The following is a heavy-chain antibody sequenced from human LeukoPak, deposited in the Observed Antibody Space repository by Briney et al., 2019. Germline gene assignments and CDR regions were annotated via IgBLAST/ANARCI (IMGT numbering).Heavy chain of an antibody. CDR2: INLNSGGT. J-gene: IGHJ5*02. CDR1: GYTFTGYY. CDR3: ARETGTTRWFDP. D-gene: IGHD1-7*01. V-gene: IGHV1-2*02. Sequence: ASVKVSCKASGYTFTGYYMHWVRQAPGQGLEWMGWINLNSGGTNYAQKFQGRVTMTRDTSISTAYMELSRLRSDDTAVYYCARETGTTRWFDPWGQGTLVTVSS.